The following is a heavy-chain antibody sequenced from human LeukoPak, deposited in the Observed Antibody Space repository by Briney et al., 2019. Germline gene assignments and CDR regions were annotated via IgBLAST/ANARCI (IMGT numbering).Heavy chain of an antibody. V-gene: IGHV1-2*02. J-gene: IGHJ5*02. D-gene: IGHD5-12*01. Sequence: ASVKVSCRASGYTFTGYYMHWVRQAPGQGLEWMGWINPNSGGTNYAQKFQGRVTMTRDTSISTAYMELSRLRSDDTAVYYCARGGGYSGYDLSPWGQGTLVTVSS. CDR3: ARGGGYSGYDLSP. CDR2: INPNSGGT. CDR1: GYTFTGYY.